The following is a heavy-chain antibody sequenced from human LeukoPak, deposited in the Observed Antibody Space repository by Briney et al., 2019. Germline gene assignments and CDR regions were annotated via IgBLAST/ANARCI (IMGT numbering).Heavy chain of an antibody. J-gene: IGHJ4*02. D-gene: IGHD6-13*01. CDR1: GYTFTSYG. Sequence: GASVKVSCKASGYTFTSYGISWVRQAPGQGLEWMGGIIPILNTSIYAQKFQGRVTFMTDESATTADVELRSLRSEDTAVYFCARGFSSSWSYFENWGQGTLVSVSS. CDR3: ARGFSSSWSYFEN. CDR2: IIPILNTS. V-gene: IGHV1-69*05.